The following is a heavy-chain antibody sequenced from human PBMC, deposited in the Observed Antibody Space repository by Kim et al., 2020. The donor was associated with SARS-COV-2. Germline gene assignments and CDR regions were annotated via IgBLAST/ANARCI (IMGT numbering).Heavy chain of an antibody. J-gene: IGHJ6*02. Sequence: VQGRFTISRDKSKNTLYLQMNSLRAEDTAVYYCARVGRSFAHYYYYGMDVWGQGTTVTVSS. D-gene: IGHD2-15*01. CDR3: ARVGRSFAHYYYYGMDV. V-gene: IGHV3-30*01.